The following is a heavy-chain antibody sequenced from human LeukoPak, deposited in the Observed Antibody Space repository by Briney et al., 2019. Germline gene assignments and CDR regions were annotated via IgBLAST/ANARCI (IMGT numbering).Heavy chain of an antibody. CDR1: GFTFDDYA. J-gene: IGHJ4*02. Sequence: GGSLRLSCAASGFTFDDYAMHWVRQAPGKGLEWVSGISWNSGSIGYADSVKGRFTISRDNSKNTLYLQMNSLRAEDTAVYYCAKVVEGYVWGSYAYWGQGTLVTVSS. D-gene: IGHD3-16*01. V-gene: IGHV3-9*01. CDR2: ISWNSGSI. CDR3: AKVVEGYVWGSYAY.